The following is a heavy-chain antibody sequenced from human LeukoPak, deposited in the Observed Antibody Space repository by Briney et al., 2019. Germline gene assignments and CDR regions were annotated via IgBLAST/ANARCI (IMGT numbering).Heavy chain of an antibody. V-gene: IGHV3-15*01. D-gene: IGHD3-3*01. CDR3: TTDRGTIGFDY. J-gene: IGHJ4*02. CDR1: GFTFSNAR. Sequence: GGSLRLSCAASGFTFSNARMSWVRQAPGKGLEWVGRIKSKTDGGTTDYAAPVKGRFTIARDDSKNTRYWQMNSLKTEDTAVYYCTTDRGTIGFDYWGQGNLVTVSS. CDR2: IKSKTDGGTT.